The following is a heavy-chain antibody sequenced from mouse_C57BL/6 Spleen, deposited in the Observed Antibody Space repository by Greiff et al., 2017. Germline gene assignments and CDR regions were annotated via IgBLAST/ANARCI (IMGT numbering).Heavy chain of an antibody. CDR3: ARCGGSSYNYFDY. Sequence: EVQLQQSGPELVKPGASVKISCKASGYSFTDYNMNWVKQSNGKSLEWIGVINPNYGTTSYNQKFKGKATLTVDQSSSTAYMQLNSLTSEDSAVYDCARCGGSSYNYFDYWSQGTTLTVSS. CDR2: INPNYGTT. CDR1: GYSFTDYN. V-gene: IGHV1-39*01. J-gene: IGHJ2*01. D-gene: IGHD1-1*01.